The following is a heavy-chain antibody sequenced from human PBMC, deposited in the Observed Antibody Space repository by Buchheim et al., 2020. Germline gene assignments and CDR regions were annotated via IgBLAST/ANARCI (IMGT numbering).Heavy chain of an antibody. Sequence: QVQLVQSGAEVKKPGSSVKVSCKASGGTFSSYAISWVRQAPGQGLEWMGGIIPIFGTANYAQKFQGRVTITADKSTSTAYMELSSLRSEDTAVYYCARGNGSNFWSGYSKYYYYYGMDVWGQGTT. J-gene: IGHJ6*02. V-gene: IGHV1-69*06. CDR2: IIPIFGTA. CDR3: ARGNGSNFWSGYSKYYYYYGMDV. CDR1: GGTFSSYA. D-gene: IGHD3-3*01.